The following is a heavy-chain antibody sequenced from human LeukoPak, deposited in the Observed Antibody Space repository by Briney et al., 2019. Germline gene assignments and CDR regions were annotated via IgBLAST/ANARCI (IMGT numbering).Heavy chain of an antibody. CDR1: AFTFSDYT. V-gene: IGHV3-21*01. CDR2: ISWDSSDI. CDR3: ARAAFHDSFDI. D-gene: IGHD2/OR15-2a*01. J-gene: IGHJ3*02. Sequence: GGSLRLSCVASAFTFSDYTMTWVRQAPGKGLEWVSSISWDSSDIFYADSLRGRLTISRDNAENSLFLQIDSLEVEDTAVYYCARAAFHDSFDIWGQGTFVTISS.